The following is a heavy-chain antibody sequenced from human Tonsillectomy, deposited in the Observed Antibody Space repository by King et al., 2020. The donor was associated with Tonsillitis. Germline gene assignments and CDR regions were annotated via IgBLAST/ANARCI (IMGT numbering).Heavy chain of an antibody. Sequence: VQLVESGGVVVQPGGSLRLSCAASGFTFDDYAMHWVRQAPGKGLEWVSLISWDGGSTYYADSVKGRFTISRDNSKNSLYLQMNSLRAEDTALYYCAKEGDSSGWTGNFDSWGQGPLVPVSS. CDR2: ISWDGGST. V-gene: IGHV3-43D*03. CDR3: AKEGDSSGWTGNFDS. J-gene: IGHJ4*02. CDR1: GFTFDDYA. D-gene: IGHD6-19*01.